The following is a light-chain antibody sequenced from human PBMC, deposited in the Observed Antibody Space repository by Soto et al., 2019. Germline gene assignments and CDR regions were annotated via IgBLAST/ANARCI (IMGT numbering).Light chain of an antibody. CDR2: GAS. Sequence: EIVLTQSPGILSLSPLEIATLRFTASQSVSNDFLAWYQQKPGQAPRLLIYGASTRATDVPDRFSGSGSGADFTLTISSLEPEDFAVYYCQQRSNWPITFGQGTRLEI. J-gene: IGKJ5*01. CDR1: QSVSNDF. V-gene: IGKV3D-20*02. CDR3: QQRSNWPIT.